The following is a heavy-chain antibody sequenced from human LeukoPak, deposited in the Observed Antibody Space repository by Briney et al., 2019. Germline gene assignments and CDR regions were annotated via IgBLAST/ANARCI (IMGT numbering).Heavy chain of an antibody. CDR2: INWSGGST. Sequence: GGSLRLSCAASGFTFSSCAMSWVRQAPGKGLEWVSGINWSGGSTGYADPLRGRFTISRDNAKNSLYLQMDSLRAEDTALYYCARAPITSPFYFDYWGQGTLVTVSS. CDR3: ARAPITSPFYFDY. J-gene: IGHJ4*02. V-gene: IGHV3-20*04. D-gene: IGHD2-2*01. CDR1: GFTFSSCA.